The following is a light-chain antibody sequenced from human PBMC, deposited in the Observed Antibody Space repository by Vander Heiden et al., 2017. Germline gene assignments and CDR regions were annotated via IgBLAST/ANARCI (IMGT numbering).Light chain of an antibody. CDR3: QQKRT. V-gene: IGKV1-5*03. Sequence: DLQMTQSPSTLSASVGDRVTITCRASQSISSWLAWYQQKPGKAPKLLSYKASSLESGVPSRFSGSRSGTEFTLPISSLQPDDFATYYCQQKRTFGQGTKVEIK. CDR1: QSISSW. CDR2: KAS. J-gene: IGKJ1*01.